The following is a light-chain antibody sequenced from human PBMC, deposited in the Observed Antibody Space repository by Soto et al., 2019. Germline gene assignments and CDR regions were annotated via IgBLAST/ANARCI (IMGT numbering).Light chain of an antibody. CDR2: EVS. CDR3: CSYAGSSPHVV. J-gene: IGLJ2*01. V-gene: IGLV2-23*02. Sequence: QSVLTQPASVSGSPGQSITISCTGTSSDVGSYNLVSWYQQHPGKAPKLMLYEVSKRPSRVSNRFSGSQSGNTASLTISGLQAEDEADYYCCSYAGSSPHVVFGGGTKLTVL. CDR1: SSDVGSYNL.